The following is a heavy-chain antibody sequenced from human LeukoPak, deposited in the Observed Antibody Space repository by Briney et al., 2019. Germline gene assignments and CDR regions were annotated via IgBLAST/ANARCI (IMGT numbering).Heavy chain of an antibody. Sequence: PSETLSLTCTVSRGFISHYYWNWMRQPAGEGLEWIGHIYSSGNTNYNPSLKSRVTMSVDASKNQFSLTMTSVTAADTAVYYCAKDQQQRVVLSAFDFWGQGTMVTVSS. D-gene: IGHD6-13*01. J-gene: IGHJ3*01. CDR2: IYSSGNT. V-gene: IGHV4-4*07. CDR1: RGFISHYY. CDR3: AKDQQQRVVLSAFDF.